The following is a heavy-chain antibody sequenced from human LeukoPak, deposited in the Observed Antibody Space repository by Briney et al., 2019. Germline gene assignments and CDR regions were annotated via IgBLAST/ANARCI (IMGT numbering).Heavy chain of an antibody. CDR2: IIPILGIA. D-gene: IGHD3-10*01. CDR1: GGTFSSYA. CDR3: ASSMVRGVIILLDY. J-gene: IGHJ4*02. V-gene: IGHV1-69*04. Sequence: SVKVSCKASGGTFSSYAISWVRQAPGQGLEWMGRIIPILGIANYAQKFQGRVTITADKSTSTAYMELSSLRSEDTAVYYCASSMVRGVIILLDYWGQGTLVTVSS.